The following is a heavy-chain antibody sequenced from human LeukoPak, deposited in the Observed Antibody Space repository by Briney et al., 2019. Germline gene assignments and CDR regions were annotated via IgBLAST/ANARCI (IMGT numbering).Heavy chain of an antibody. CDR2: INPNSGGT. CDR3: ARDKRYFDWTWSYYYGMDV. J-gene: IGHJ6*02. Sequence: ASVKVSCKASGYTFTGYYMHWVRQAPGQGLEWMGRINPNSGGTNYAQKFQGRVTMTRDTSISTAYMELCRLRSDDTAVYYCARDKRYFDWTWSYYYGMDVWGQGTTVTVSS. V-gene: IGHV1-2*06. D-gene: IGHD3-9*01. CDR1: GYTFTGYY.